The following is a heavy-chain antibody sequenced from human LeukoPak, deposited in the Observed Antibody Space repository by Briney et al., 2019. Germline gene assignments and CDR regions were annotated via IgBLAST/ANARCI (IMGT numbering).Heavy chain of an antibody. CDR1: GFTFSSSW. CDR2: IETDESRS. CDR3: TRGLGRTGYPGDYYDYMDV. J-gene: IGHJ6*03. Sequence: GGSLRLSCAASGFTFSSSWMHWVRQGPGKGLVWVSRIETDESRSTHADFVEGRLTISRDNAKNTLYLQMNSLRAEDTAVYYCTRGLGRTGYPGDYYDYMDVWGKGTTVTVSS. D-gene: IGHD3/OR15-3a*01. V-gene: IGHV3-74*01.